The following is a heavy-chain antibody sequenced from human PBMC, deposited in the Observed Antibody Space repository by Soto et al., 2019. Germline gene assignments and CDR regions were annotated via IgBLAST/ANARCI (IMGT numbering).Heavy chain of an antibody. D-gene: IGHD3-10*01. CDR3: TREPVLLPTIDAFDI. V-gene: IGHV3-49*05. CDR1: GFTFGDYA. CDR2: IRSKAYGGTT. J-gene: IGHJ3*02. Sequence: EVQLVESGGGLVKPGRSLRLSCTASGFTFGDYAMSWFRQAPGKGLEWVGFIRSKAYGGTTEYAASVKGRFTISRDDSKSIAYLQMNSLKTECTAVYYCTREPVLLPTIDAFDIWGQGTMVTVSS.